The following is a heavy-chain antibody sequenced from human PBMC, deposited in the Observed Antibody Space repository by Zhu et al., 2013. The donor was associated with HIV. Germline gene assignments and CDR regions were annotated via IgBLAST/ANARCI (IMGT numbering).Heavy chain of an antibody. D-gene: IGHD3-22*01. Sequence: QVQLVQSGAEVKKPGASVKVSCKASGYTFTGYYMHWVRQAPGQGLEWMGWINPNSGGTNYAQKFQGWVTMTRDTSISTAYMELSRLRSDDTAVYYCARARIPNDSSPREAFDIWAKGQWSPSLQ. CDR2: INPNSGGT. J-gene: IGHJ3*02. CDR1: GYTFTGYY. CDR3: ARARIPNDSSPREAFDI. V-gene: IGHV1-2*04.